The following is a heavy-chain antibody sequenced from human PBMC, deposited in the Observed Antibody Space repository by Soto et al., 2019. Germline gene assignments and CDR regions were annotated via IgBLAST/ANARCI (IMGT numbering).Heavy chain of an antibody. CDR1: GVSISNTSYY. CDR2: IYYSGKT. V-gene: IGHV4-39*01. CDR3: AIHGSY. J-gene: IGHJ4*01. Sequence: AETLARTFPVSGVSISNTSYYWGWIRQSPGKVLEWIGTIYYSGKTYYHPALKSRVTISVDTSNNRFSLKLSSVTAADTAVYYGAIHGSYWGHGTLVTDSS.